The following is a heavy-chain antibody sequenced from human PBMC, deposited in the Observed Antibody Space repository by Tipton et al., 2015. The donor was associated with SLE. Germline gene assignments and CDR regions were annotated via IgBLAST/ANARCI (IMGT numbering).Heavy chain of an antibody. V-gene: IGHV3-49*04. J-gene: IGHJ4*02. CDR3: STYCSSTSCYYFDY. D-gene: IGHD2-2*01. CDR2: IRTKGYGGTT. Sequence: SLRLSCTASGFTFGDYAMSWVRQAPGKGLAGVGFIRTKGYGGTTEYAAFVKGRFTISRDDSKGIAYLQMNSLKTEDTAVYYCSTYCSSTSCYYFDYWGQGTLVTVSS. CDR1: GFTFGDYA.